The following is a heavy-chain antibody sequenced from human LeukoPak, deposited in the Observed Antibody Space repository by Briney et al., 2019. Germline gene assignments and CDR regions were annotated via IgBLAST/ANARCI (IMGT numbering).Heavy chain of an antibody. CDR1: GFSFNAYD. CDR2: IGRAGDT. CDR3: ARDSSGWGLAV. J-gene: IGHJ6*02. D-gene: IGHD6-19*01. Sequence: GGSLRLSCAAAGFSFNAYDMHWVRQATGRGLEWVSYIGRAGDTYYAGSVKGRFTISRDDAKNSLYLQLNSLGVGDTAVYYCARDSSGWGLAVWGQGTPVTVSS. V-gene: IGHV3-13*04.